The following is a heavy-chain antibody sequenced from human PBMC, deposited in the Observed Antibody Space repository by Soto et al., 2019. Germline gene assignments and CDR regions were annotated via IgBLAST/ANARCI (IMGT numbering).Heavy chain of an antibody. J-gene: IGHJ6*02. V-gene: IGHV3-23*01. CDR3: ARIRGYWYGLDV. CDR1: GFPLSTYG. CDR2: ITGTGGNT. Sequence: EVQLLESGGGLVQPGGSLRLSCAASGFPLSTYGMTWVRQAPGKGLEWVSAITGTGGNTYYVDSVKGRFTSSRDNSKNMLYLQVNRLRVEDTALYYCARIRGYWYGLDVWGQGTTVTVSS.